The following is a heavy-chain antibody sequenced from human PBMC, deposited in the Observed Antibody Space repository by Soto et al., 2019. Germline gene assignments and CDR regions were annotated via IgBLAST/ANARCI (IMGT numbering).Heavy chain of an antibody. CDR3: AKDLTRQLAYWLDP. CDR1: GFSFTGYY. Sequence: ASVKVYCKSSGFSFTGYYIHWLRQAPGQGLEWMGWINAHSGGTEYAQKFQCRVTLTRDTSIATAYLTLTSLTSDDTALYYCAKDLTRQLAYWLDPWGQGTQVTSPQ. CDR2: INAHSGGT. J-gene: IGHJ5*02. D-gene: IGHD6-6*01. V-gene: IGHV1-2*02.